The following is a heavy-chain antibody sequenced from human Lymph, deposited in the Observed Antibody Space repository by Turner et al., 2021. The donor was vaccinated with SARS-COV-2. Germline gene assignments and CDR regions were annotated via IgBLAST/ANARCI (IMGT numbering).Heavy chain of an antibody. Sequence: QVQLVQSGAEVKKPVASVKVSCKASGYTFTGYYMHWVRQAPGQGLEWMGWINPNSGGTNYPQKLQGRVTMTRDTSISRAYMELSRLRSDDTAVYYCERSRDLQSMIRGVDPFDYWGQGTLVTVSS. CDR1: GYTFTGYY. J-gene: IGHJ4*02. V-gene: IGHV1-2*02. CDR2: INPNSGGT. CDR3: ERSRDLQSMIRGVDPFDY. D-gene: IGHD3-10*01.